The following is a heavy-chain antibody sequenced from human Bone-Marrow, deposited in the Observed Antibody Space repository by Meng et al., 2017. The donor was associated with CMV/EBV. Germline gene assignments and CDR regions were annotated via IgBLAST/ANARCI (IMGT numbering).Heavy chain of an antibody. CDR2: IILIFDTA. CDR1: GGTFNSYA. Sequence: SVKVSCKASGGTFNSYAISWVRQAPGQGLEWMGQIILIFDTANYAQKFQGRLTITTDESTSTAYMELSSLRSDDTAVYYCARDYNFIGFDPWGQGNLVTVSS. CDR3: ARDYNFIGFDP. V-gene: IGHV1-69*05. J-gene: IGHJ5*02. D-gene: IGHD3-10*01.